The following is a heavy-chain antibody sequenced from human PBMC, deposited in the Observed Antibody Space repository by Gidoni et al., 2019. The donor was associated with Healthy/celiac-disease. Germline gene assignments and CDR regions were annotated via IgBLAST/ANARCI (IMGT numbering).Heavy chain of an antibody. CDR1: GGTFSSYA. J-gene: IGHJ4*02. CDR2: IIPIFGTA. Sequence: QVQLVQSGAEVKKPGSSVKVSCKDSGGTFSSYAISWVRQAPGQGLEWMGGIIPIFGTANYAQKFQGRVTITADESTSTAYMELSSLRSEDTAVYYCARYYCSSTSCYGPSDYWGQGTLVTVSS. V-gene: IGHV1-69*01. CDR3: ARYYCSSTSCYGPSDY. D-gene: IGHD2-2*01.